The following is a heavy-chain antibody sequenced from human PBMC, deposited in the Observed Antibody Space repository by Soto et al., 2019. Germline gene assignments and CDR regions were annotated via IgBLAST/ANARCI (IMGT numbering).Heavy chain of an antibody. D-gene: IGHD1-1*01. CDR3: STVTNSGYYSMDV. CDR1: GGSFSGYY. CDR2: INHSGST. Sequence: QVQLQQWGAGLLKPSETLSLTCAVYGGSFSGYYWSWIRQPPGKGLEWIGEINHSGSTNYNPSLKSRVTISVDTANNQFSLKLSSVTAADTAVYYCSTVTNSGYYSMDVWGKGTTVTVSS. J-gene: IGHJ6*03. V-gene: IGHV4-34*01.